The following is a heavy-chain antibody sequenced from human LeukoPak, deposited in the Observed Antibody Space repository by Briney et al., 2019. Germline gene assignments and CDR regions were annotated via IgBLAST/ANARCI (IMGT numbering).Heavy chain of an antibody. V-gene: IGHV1-2*02. J-gene: IGHJ4*02. D-gene: IGHD6-19*01. CDR3: ARDNGSGWSNLYYFDY. CDR2: IDPNSGGT. CDR1: GYTFSGYY. Sequence: GASVKVSCKASGYTFSGYYLHWVRQAPGQGPEWMGWIDPNSGGTNYAQNFQGRITMTRDTSINTDYIELSRLRSDDTAVYYCARDNGSGWSNLYYFDYWGQGTLVTVSS.